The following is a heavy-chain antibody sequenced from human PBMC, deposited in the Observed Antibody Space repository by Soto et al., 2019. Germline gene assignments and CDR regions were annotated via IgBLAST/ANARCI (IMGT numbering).Heavy chain of an antibody. CDR3: ATVSAWEFFFFMDV. D-gene: IGHD6-19*01. CDR2: MNPNRGDT. V-gene: IGHV1-8*01. CDR1: GYTFTNYD. J-gene: IGHJ6*01. Sequence: QVQLVQSGAEVKKPGASVKVSCKASGYTFTNYDINWVRQATGQGLEWMGWMNPNRGDTGYAQNFQGRITMTRNTSISTAYMELSRLRFEDTAVDFCATVSAWEFFFFMDVWGKGTTVTVSS.